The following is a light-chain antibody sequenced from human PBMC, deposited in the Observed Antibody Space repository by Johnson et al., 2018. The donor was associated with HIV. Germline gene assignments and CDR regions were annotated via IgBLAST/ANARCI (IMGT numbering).Light chain of an antibody. CDR3: GTWVGSLSACV. CDR2: ENN. Sequence: QSLLTQPPSVSAAPGQKVTISCSGSTSSIGNNYVSWYQHLPGTAPKLLIYENNKRPSGIPARFSGSKSGTSATLGITGLQTGDEADYYCGTWVGSLSACVFGTGTKVTVL. J-gene: IGLJ1*01. CDR1: TSSIGNNY. V-gene: IGLV1-51*02.